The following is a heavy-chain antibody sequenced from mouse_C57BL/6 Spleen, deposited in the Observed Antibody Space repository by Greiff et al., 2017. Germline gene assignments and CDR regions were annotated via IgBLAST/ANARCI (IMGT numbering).Heavy chain of an antibody. CDR1: GYTFTSYW. J-gene: IGHJ2*01. D-gene: IGHD1-1*01. V-gene: IGHV1-7*01. Sequence: QVQLKQSGAELAKPGASVKLSCKASGYTFTSYWMHWVKQRPGQGLEWIGYINPSSGYTKYNQKFKAKATLTADKSSSTAYMQLSSLTCEDAAVYYCVSSGGSSPILDYWGQGTTLTVSS. CDR3: VSSGGSSPILDY. CDR2: INPSSGYT.